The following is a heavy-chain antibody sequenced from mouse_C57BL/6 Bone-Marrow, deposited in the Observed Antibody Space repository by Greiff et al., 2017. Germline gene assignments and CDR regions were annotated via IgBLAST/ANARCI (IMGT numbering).Heavy chain of an antibody. Sequence: QLQQSGAELARPGASVKMSCKASGYTFTSYTMHWVKQRPGQGLEWIGYINPSSGYTKYNQKFKDKATLTADKCSSSAYMELSRLTYEDSAVYYCARGGYAVYAMDYWGQGTSVTVSS. CDR3: ARGGYAVYAMDY. CDR2: INPSSGYT. CDR1: GYTFTSYT. V-gene: IGHV1-4*01. D-gene: IGHD2-10*02. J-gene: IGHJ4*01.